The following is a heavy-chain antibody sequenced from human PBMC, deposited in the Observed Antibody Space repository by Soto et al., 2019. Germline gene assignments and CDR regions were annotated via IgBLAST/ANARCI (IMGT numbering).Heavy chain of an antibody. CDR1: GFTFSSYG. Sequence: GGSLGLSCAASGFTFSSYGMHWVRQAPGKGLEWVAVISYDGSNKYYADSVKGRFTISRDNSKNTLYLQMNSLRAEDTAVYYCANYRLYASSYYYDMVVRGQAITVTVSS. CDR3: ANYRLYASSYYYDMVV. CDR2: ISYDGSNK. D-gene: IGHD2-8*01. J-gene: IGHJ6*02. V-gene: IGHV3-30*18.